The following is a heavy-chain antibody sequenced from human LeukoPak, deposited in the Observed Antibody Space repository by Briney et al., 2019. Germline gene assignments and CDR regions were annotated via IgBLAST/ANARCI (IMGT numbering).Heavy chain of an antibody. Sequence: GGSLRLSCAASGFTFSSYGMHWVRQAPGKGLEWVAFIRYDGSNKYYADSVKGRFTISRDNSKNTMYLQMNSLKGEDTAVYYCARRSNPPGRIDHWGQGTLVTVSS. CDR2: IRYDGSNK. J-gene: IGHJ4*02. V-gene: IGHV3-30*02. CDR3: ARRSNPPGRIDH. CDR1: GFTFSSYG. D-gene: IGHD1-14*01.